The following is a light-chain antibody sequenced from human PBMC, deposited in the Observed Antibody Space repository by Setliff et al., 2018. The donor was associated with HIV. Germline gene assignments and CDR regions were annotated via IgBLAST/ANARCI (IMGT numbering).Light chain of an antibody. V-gene: IGLV1-51*01. CDR1: SSNIGNNY. CDR3: GTWDFSLTAYV. Sequence: QSVLTQPPSVVAAPGQTVTISCSGSSSNIGNNYVSWYQQLPETAPQLLIYGDYKRPSGIPDRFSGSKSGTSATLDITGLQTGDEADYYCGTWDFSLTAYVFGTGTKVTVL. J-gene: IGLJ1*01. CDR2: GDY.